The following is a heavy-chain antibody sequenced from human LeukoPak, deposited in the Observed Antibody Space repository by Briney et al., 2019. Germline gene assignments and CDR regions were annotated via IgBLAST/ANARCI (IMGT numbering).Heavy chain of an antibody. CDR1: AFTFSSYA. J-gene: IGHJ4*02. CDR3: AKDVVGAINYFDY. CDR2: ISGSGGST. D-gene: IGHD1-26*01. Sequence: PGGSLRLSCAASAFTFSSYAMSWVRQAPGKGLEWVSGISGSGGSTYYADSVKGRFTISRNNPKNTLYLQMNSLRADDTAVYYCAKDVVGAINYFDYWGQGTLVTVSS. V-gene: IGHV3-23*01.